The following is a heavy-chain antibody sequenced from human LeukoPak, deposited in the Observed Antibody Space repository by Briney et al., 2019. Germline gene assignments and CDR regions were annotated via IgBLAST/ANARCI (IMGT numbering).Heavy chain of an antibody. CDR1: GFTFSNYG. V-gene: IGHV3-33*01. J-gene: IGHJ3*02. CDR3: ARDLEDSSPFGAFDM. Sequence: PGGSLRLSCAASGFTFSNYGMHWVRQVPGKGLEWGAHIWFIGIRKYYADSVKGRLTISRDNSKNTLYLQMTSLRAEDTAVYYCARDLEDSSPFGAFDMWGQGAMVTVSS. CDR2: IWFIGIRK. D-gene: IGHD3-22*01.